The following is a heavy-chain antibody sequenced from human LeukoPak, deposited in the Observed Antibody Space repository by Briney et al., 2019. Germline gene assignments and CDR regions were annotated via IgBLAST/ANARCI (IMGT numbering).Heavy chain of an antibody. J-gene: IGHJ4*02. V-gene: IGHV3-23*01. D-gene: IGHD3-9*01. Sequence: PGGSLRLSCAASGFTFSSYAMSWVRQAPGKGLEWVSFISGSGGSTFYADSVKGRFTISRDNAKNSLYLQMNSLRAEDTAVYYCARDVHDDILTGYYGFDYWGQGTLVTVSS. CDR2: ISGSGGST. CDR3: ARDVHDDILTGYYGFDY. CDR1: GFTFSSYA.